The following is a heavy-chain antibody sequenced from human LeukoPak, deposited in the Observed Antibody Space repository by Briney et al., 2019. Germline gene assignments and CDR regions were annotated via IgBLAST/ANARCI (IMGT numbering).Heavy chain of an antibody. CDR2: IRYDGSNT. CDR3: ARNYDSSGYYLPDAFDI. Sequence: GGSLRLSCAASGFTFSNYGMHWVRQAPGKGLDWVAFIRYDGSNTYYADSVKGRFTISRDNSKNTLYLQMNSLRAEDTAVYYCARNYDSSGYYLPDAFDIWGQGTMVTVSS. V-gene: IGHV3-30*02. D-gene: IGHD3-22*01. CDR1: GFTFSNYG. J-gene: IGHJ3*02.